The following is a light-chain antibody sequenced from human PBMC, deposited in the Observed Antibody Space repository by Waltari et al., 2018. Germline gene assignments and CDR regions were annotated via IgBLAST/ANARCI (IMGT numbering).Light chain of an antibody. Sequence: EIQMTQSPSTLSSSVGDRGTMTCRASQSISPWLAWYQQKPGKAPDLLIYKESLLQSGVPSRFSGSGSGTEFTLTISSLQPADFATYYCQQYETYPYTFGQGTKVQMK. V-gene: IGKV1-5*03. J-gene: IGKJ2*01. CDR2: KES. CDR1: QSISPW. CDR3: QQYETYPYT.